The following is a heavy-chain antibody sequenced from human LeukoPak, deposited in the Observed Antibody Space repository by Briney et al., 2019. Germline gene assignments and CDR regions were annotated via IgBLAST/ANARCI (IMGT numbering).Heavy chain of an antibody. V-gene: IGHV1-18*01. Sequence: ASVRVSCKASGDTFTNYGINWVRQAPGQRPEWMGWFSTYNGDTKYAQKLKGRLTLTADTLKTTAYMELRTLISDDTATYYCAIGQGVITWGGADVYDVWGQGTTVIVSS. D-gene: IGHD3-16*01. J-gene: IGHJ3*01. CDR3: AIGQGVITWGGADVYDV. CDR1: GDTFTNYG. CDR2: FSTYNGDT.